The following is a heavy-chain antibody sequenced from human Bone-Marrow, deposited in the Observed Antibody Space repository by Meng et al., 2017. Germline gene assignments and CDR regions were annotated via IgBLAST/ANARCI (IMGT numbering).Heavy chain of an antibody. CDR1: GGFFSGYY. J-gene: IGHJ5*02. Sequence: LPQWGGGLFKPSETLSLTCAVYGGFFSGYYWSWIRQPPGKGLEWIGEINHSGSTNYNPSLKSRVTISVDTSKNQFSLKLSSVTAADTAVYYCAKARLWGDNWFDPWGQGTLVTVSS. D-gene: IGHD3-16*01. V-gene: IGHV4-34*01. CDR2: INHSGST. CDR3: AKARLWGDNWFDP.